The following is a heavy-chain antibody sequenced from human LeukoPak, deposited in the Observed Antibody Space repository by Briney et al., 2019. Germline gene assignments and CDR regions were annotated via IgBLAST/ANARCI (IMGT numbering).Heavy chain of an antibody. CDR3: VRDSGGHNWNFAFDI. CDR2: ISSSSSYI. CDR1: GFTFSSYS. V-gene: IGHV3-21*01. Sequence: GGSLRLSCAASGFTFSSYSMNWVRQAPGKGLEWVSSISSSSSYIYYADSLKGRFTISRDNARKPLYLQMNSLRVDDMAVYYCVRDSGGHNWNFAFDIWGQGTMVTVSS. D-gene: IGHD1-20*01. J-gene: IGHJ3*02.